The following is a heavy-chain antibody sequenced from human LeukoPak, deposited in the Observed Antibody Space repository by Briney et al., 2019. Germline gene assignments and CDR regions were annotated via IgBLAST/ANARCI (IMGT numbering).Heavy chain of an antibody. J-gene: IGHJ4*02. CDR2: IYSGGST. V-gene: IGHV3-66*01. Sequence: GGSLRLSCAASEFSVGSNYMTWVRQAPGKGLEWVSLIYSGGSTYYADSVKGRFTISRDNSKNTLYLQMNSLRAEDTAVYYCATSPPMVRVLDYWGQGTLVTVSS. CDR1: EFSVGSNY. CDR3: ATSPPMVRVLDY. D-gene: IGHD3-10*01.